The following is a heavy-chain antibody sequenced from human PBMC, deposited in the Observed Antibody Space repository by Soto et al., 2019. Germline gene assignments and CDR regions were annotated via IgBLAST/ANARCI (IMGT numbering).Heavy chain of an antibody. CDR2: IYYSGST. CDR3: ARWAGYSSSVRVRSYYGMDV. J-gene: IGHJ6*02. CDR1: GGSISSYY. V-gene: IGHV4-59*01. Sequence: SETLSLTCTVSGGSISSYYWSWIRQPPGKGLEWIGYIYYSGSTNYNPSLKSRVTISVDTSKNQFSLKLSSVTAADTAVYYCARWAGYSSSVRVRSYYGMDVWGQGTTVTVSS. D-gene: IGHD6-6*01.